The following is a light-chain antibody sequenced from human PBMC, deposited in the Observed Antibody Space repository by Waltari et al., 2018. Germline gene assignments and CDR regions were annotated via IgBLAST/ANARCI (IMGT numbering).Light chain of an antibody. CDR3: QRRSNSPPWT. V-gene: IGKV3-11*01. CDR2: DAS. CDR1: PSVSTS. J-gene: IGKJ1*01. Sequence: EIVLTQSPVTLSLSPGERATLSCRASPSVSTSLAWYQHRPGQAPRLLIYDASTRATGIPARFSGSGSGTDFTLTISSLEPEDFAVYYCQRRSNSPPWTFGQGTTVEVK.